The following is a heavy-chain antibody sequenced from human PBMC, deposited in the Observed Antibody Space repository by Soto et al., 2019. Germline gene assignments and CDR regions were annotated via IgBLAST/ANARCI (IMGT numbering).Heavy chain of an antibody. CDR3: ARERGQQLGDTYYYYGMDV. Sequence: SETLSLTCTVSGGSVSSGSYYWSWIRQPPGKGLEWIGYIYYSGSTNYNPSLKSRVTISVDTSKNQFSLKLSSVTAADTAVYYCARERGQQLGDTYYYYGMDVWGQGTTVTVSS. J-gene: IGHJ6*02. V-gene: IGHV4-61*01. D-gene: IGHD6-13*01. CDR1: GGSVSSGSYY. CDR2: IYYSGST.